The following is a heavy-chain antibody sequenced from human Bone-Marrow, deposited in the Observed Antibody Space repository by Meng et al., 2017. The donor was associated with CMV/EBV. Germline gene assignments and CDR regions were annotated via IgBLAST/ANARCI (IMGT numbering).Heavy chain of an antibody. D-gene: IGHD1-26*01. CDR1: GLTFSSYW. CDR2: IKQDGSEK. CDR3: ARDLSGELPR. Sequence: GESLKISCAASGLTFSSYWMSWVRQAPGKGLEWVANIKQDGSEKYYVDSVKGRFTISRDNAKNSLYLQMNSLRAEDTAVYYCARDLSGELPRWGQGTLVTVSS. J-gene: IGHJ4*02. V-gene: IGHV3-7*01.